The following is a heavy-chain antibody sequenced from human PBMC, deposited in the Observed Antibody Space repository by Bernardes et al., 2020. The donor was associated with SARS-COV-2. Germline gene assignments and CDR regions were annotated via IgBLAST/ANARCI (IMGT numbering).Heavy chain of an antibody. Sequence: GGSLRLSCAVSGFNVSTLTMSWVRQAPGKGLEWVASISSTSSYIYYTDSVKGRFSISRDNAKNSLFLQMNSLSAEDTAVYYCGRVLTPYYTFDYWGQGTLVTASS. CDR1: GFNVSTLT. CDR2: ISSTSSYI. V-gene: IGHV3-21*06. D-gene: IGHD1-26*01. CDR3: GRVLTPYYTFDY. J-gene: IGHJ4*02.